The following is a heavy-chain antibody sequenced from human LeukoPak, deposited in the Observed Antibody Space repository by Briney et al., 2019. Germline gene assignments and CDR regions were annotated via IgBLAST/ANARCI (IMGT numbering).Heavy chain of an antibody. V-gene: IGHV1-69*04. J-gene: IGHJ6*02. D-gene: IGHD2-15*01. CDR3: ARTGTYCSGGSCYWGYYYYGMDV. CDR2: LIPIFGIA. CDR1: GGTFSSYA. Sequence: AASVKVSCKASGGTFSSYAISWVRQAPGQGLEWMGRLIPIFGIANYAQKFQGRVTVTADKSTSTAYMELSSLRSEDTAVYYCARTGTYCSGGSCYWGYYYYGMDVWGQGTPVTVSS.